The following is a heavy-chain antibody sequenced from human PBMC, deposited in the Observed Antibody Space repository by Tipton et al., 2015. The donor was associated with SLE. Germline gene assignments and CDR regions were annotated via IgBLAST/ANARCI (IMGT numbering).Heavy chain of an antibody. CDR1: GGSVSSGSYY. J-gene: IGHJ4*02. CDR3: ARDSGSYYGY. CDR2: IYHSGST. V-gene: IGHV4-61*10. Sequence: TLSLTCTVSGGSVSSGSYYWSWIRQPAGKGLEWIGSIYHSGSTYYNPSLKSRVTISVDTSKNQFSLKLSSVTAADTAVYYCARDSGSYYGYWGQGTLVTVSS. D-gene: IGHD1-26*01.